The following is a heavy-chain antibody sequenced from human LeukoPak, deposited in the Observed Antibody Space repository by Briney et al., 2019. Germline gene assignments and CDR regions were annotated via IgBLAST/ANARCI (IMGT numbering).Heavy chain of an antibody. J-gene: IGHJ5*02. V-gene: IGHV3-74*01. Sequence: GGSLRLSCVGSGFTYTDYWMHWFRQAPGKGPVWLSRNNPDGTIIDYADSVKGRFSISRDNAKNLLYLQMNGLRADDTAVYYCAKDLSWNTADRWGQGILVTVSS. CDR2: NNPDGTII. CDR3: AKDLSWNTADR. D-gene: IGHD5-18*01. CDR1: GFTYTDYW.